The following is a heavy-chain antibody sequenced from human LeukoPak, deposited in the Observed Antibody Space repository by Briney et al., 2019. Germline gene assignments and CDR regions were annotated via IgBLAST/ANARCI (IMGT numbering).Heavy chain of an antibody. CDR1: GYSFTSYW. V-gene: IGHV5-51*01. CDR3: ARQDGSAWYYFDH. CDR2: IYPGDSDT. J-gene: IGHJ4*02. D-gene: IGHD6-19*01. Sequence: GESLKISCKGSGYSFTSYWIGWVRQMPGKGLEWVGIIYPGDSDTRYSPSFQGQVTISTDKAISTAYLQWSSLKASDTAMYYCARQDGSAWYYFDHWGQGTLVTVSS.